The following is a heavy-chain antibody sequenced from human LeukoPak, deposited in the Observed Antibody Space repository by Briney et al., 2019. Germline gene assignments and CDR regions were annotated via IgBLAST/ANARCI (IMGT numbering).Heavy chain of an antibody. CDR2: ISGSGGST. V-gene: IGHV3-23*01. Sequence: GGSLRLSRAASGFTFSSYAMSWFRQAPGKGLEWVSAISGSGGSTYYADSVKGRFTISRDNSKNTLYLQMNSLRAEDTAVYYCAKDLVRYSGYDYWFDPWGQGTLVTVSS. J-gene: IGHJ5*02. D-gene: IGHD5-12*01. CDR3: AKDLVRYSGYDYWFDP. CDR1: GFTFSSYA.